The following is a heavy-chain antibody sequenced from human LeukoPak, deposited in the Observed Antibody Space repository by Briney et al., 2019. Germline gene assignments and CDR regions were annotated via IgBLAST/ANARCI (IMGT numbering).Heavy chain of an antibody. CDR3: GRGYSYDFNY. CDR1: GYTFTGYY. CDR2: INPNSGDT. D-gene: IGHD5-18*01. J-gene: IGHJ4*02. V-gene: IGHV1-2*06. Sequence: ASVKVSCKASGYTFTGYYLHWVRQAPGQGLEWVGRINPNSGDTNYAQNFQGRVTMTRDTSISTAYIDLSRLRSDDTAVYYCGRGYSYDFNYWGQGTLVTVSS.